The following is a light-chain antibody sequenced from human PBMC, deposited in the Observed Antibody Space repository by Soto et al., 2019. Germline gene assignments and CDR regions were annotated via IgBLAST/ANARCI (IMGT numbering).Light chain of an antibody. V-gene: IGKV1-5*03. Sequence: DIQMTQSPSTLSASVGDRVTITCRASQSISNWLAWYQQKPGKAPKLLIYKASSLESGVPSRFSGSGSGTEFTLTISSLQTDDFATYDCQQYNSYPLTVGGGTKAEIK. CDR3: QQYNSYPLT. CDR2: KAS. J-gene: IGKJ4*01. CDR1: QSISNW.